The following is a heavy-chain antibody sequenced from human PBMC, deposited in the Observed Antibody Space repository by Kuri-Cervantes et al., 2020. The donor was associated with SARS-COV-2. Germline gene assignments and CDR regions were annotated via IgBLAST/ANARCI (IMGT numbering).Heavy chain of an antibody. CDR1: GYTLTELS. CDR3: ARGRRITIFGRVYYYYYMDV. J-gene: IGHJ6*03. Sequence: ASVKVSCKVSGYTLTELSMHWVRQAPGKGLEWMGGFDPEDGETIYAQKFQGRVTMTEDTSTDTAYMELSSLRSEDTAVYYCARGRRITIFGRVYYYYYMDVWGKGTTVTVSS. D-gene: IGHD3-3*01. V-gene: IGHV1-24*01. CDR2: FDPEDGET.